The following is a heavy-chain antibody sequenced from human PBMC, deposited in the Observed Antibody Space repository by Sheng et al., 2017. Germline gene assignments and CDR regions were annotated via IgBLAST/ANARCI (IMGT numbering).Heavy chain of an antibody. J-gene: IGHJ4*02. CDR1: GFTFSTYE. D-gene: IGHD2-15*01. V-gene: IGHV3-48*03. CDR2: ISSGGSTI. Sequence: EVQLLESGGGLVQPGGSLRLSCAASGFTFSTYEMNWVRQAPGKGLEWVSYISSGGSTIYYADSVKGRLTISRDNAKNSLYLQMNSLRAEDTAVYYCARERVDYFDYWGQGTLV. CDR3: ARERVDYFDY.